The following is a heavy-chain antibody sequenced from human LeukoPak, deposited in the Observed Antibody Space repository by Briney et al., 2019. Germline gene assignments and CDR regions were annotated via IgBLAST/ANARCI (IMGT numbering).Heavy chain of an antibody. J-gene: IGHJ4*02. CDR3: AIDRAMIVVALGPFDY. D-gene: IGHD3-22*01. V-gene: IGHV3-23*01. Sequence: GGSLRLSCAASGFTFSSYAMSWVRQAPGKGLEWVSAISGSGGSTYYADSVKGRFTISRDNSKNTLYLQMNSLRAEDTAVYYCAIDRAMIVVALGPFDYWGQGTLVTVSS. CDR2: ISGSGGST. CDR1: GFTFSSYA.